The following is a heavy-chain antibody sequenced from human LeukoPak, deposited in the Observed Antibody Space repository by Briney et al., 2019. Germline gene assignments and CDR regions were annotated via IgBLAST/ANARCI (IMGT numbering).Heavy chain of an antibody. CDR3: ATAPYYYGSGSYRPLDY. V-gene: IGHV1-24*01. J-gene: IGHJ4*02. CDR2: FDPEDGET. Sequence: ASVKVSCKVSGYTLTELSMRWVRQAPGKGLEWMGGFDPEDGETIYAQKFQGRVTMTEDTSTDTAYMELSSLRSEDTAVYYCATAPYYYGSGSYRPLDYWGQGTLVTVSS. D-gene: IGHD3-10*01. CDR1: GYTLTELS.